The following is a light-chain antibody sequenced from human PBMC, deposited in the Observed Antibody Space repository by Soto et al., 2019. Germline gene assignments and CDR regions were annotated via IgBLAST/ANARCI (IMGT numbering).Light chain of an antibody. Sequence: DIQMTQSPSTLSASVGDRVTISCRASQSFSGISGWLAWYQQKPVKAPKLLIYDASSLEGGVPSRFSGGGSWTEFTLTISSLQPDDFATYDCQQYNSYPYTFGQGTKLEIK. J-gene: IGKJ2*01. CDR3: QQYNSYPYT. CDR2: DAS. CDR1: QSFSGISGW. V-gene: IGKV1-5*01.